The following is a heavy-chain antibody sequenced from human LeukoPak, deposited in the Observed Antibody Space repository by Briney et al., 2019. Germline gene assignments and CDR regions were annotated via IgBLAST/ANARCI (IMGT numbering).Heavy chain of an antibody. CDR1: GVSISSYY. J-gene: IGHJ4*02. Sequence: SETLSLTCTVSGVSISSYYRSWIRQPAGKGLEWLGRIYTSGSTNYNPTFQSRVTLSRDTSKNQFSLKLNAVTAADTAVYYCAGRDFWGQGTQVTVSS. D-gene: IGHD2/OR15-2a*01. CDR2: IYTSGST. V-gene: IGHV4-4*07. CDR3: AGRDF.